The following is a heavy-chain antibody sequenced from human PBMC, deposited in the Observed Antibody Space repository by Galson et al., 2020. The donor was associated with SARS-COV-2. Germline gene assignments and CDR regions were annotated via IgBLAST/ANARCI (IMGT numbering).Heavy chain of an antibody. D-gene: IGHD3-10*02. CDR1: GGSISPYY. V-gene: IGHV4-59*01. CDR3: ARAVRGLDV. CDR2: VYYSWST. J-gene: IGHJ6*02. Sequence: ASETLSLTCTVSGGSISPYYCSWIRQPPGKGLEWIAHVYYSWSTNSNHTLTRRATISLDRFNNQFSLTLRSVTAADTAVYYCARAVRGLDVWGQGTTVIVSS.